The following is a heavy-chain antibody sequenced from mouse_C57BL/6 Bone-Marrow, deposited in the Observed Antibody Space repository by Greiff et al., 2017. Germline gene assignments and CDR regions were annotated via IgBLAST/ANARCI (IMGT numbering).Heavy chain of an antibody. CDR2: ISSGGSYT. CDR1: GFTFSSYG. D-gene: IGHD1-1*01. V-gene: IGHV5-6*02. CDR3: ARQGGLYYGSSYGY. Sequence: EVKLVESGGDLVKPGGSLKLSCAASGFTFSSYGMSWVRQTPDKRLEWVATISSGGSYTYYPDSVKGRFTISRDNAKNTLYLQMSSLKSEDTAMYYCARQGGLYYGSSYGYWGQGTTLTVSS. J-gene: IGHJ2*01.